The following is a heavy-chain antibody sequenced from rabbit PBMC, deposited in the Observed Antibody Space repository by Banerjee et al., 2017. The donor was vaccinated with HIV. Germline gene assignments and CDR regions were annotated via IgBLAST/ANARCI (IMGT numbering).Heavy chain of an antibody. V-gene: IGHV1S45*01. CDR2: IYTGGSGKT. Sequence: QQQLVESGGGLVNPGGSLTLTCSASGFDFSSGYDMCWVRQAPGKGLEWIACIYTGGSGKTDYASWAKGRFTISKASWTTVTLQMTSLTAADTATYFCARDLAGVIGWNFGLWGPGTLVTVS. J-gene: IGHJ4*01. CDR3: ARDLAGVIGWNFGL. D-gene: IGHD4-1*01. CDR1: GFDFSSGYD.